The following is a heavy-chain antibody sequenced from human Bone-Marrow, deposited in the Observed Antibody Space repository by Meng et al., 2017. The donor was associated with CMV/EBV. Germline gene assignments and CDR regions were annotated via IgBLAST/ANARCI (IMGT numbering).Heavy chain of an antibody. CDR3: ARDLKDTYYDILTGYSYYYGMAV. CDR2: IKQDGSEK. CDR1: GFTFSSYW. Sequence: GESLKISCAASGFTFSSYWMSWVRQAPGKGLEWVANIKQDGSEKYYVDSVKGRFTISRDNAKNSLYLQMNSLRAEDTAVYYCARDLKDTYYDILTGYSYYYGMAVWGQGTTVTGSS. D-gene: IGHD3-9*01. J-gene: IGHJ6*01. V-gene: IGHV3-7*01.